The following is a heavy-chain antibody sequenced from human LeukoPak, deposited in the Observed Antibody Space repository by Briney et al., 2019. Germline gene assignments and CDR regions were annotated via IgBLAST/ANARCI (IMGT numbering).Heavy chain of an antibody. CDR2: ISGSGGST. Sequence: GGSLRLSCAASGFTFSSYAMSWVRQAPGKGLEWVSAISGSGGSTYYADSVKGRFTISRDNSKNTLYLQMNSLRAEDTAVYYCAKEFGIAAATRGAFDIWGQGTMVTVSS. V-gene: IGHV3-23*01. CDR3: AKEFGIAAATRGAFDI. D-gene: IGHD6-13*01. CDR1: GFTFSSYA. J-gene: IGHJ3*02.